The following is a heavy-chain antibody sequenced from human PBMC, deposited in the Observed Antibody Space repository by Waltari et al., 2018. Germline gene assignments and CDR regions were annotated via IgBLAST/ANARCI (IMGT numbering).Heavy chain of an antibody. V-gene: IGHV3-74*01. CDR2: INSDGSST. CDR3: VRDSSGTY. D-gene: IGHD3-22*01. Sequence: EVQLVESGGGLVQPGGSLRLPCAAPGFTFSSHWKYWVRQTPGKGLVWVSGINSDGSSTSYADSVKGRVTISRDNAKNTLYLQMNSLRAEDTAVYYCVRDSSGTYWGQGTQVTVSS. CDR1: GFTFSSHW. J-gene: IGHJ4*02.